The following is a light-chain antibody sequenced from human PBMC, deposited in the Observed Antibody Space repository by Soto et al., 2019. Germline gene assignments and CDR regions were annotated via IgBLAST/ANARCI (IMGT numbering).Light chain of an antibody. V-gene: IGKV1-9*01. J-gene: IGKJ5*01. Sequence: IQLTQSPSSLSASVGDRVTITCQASQDIAIYLAWYQQKPGEAPKLMIYAASTLYGGVPSRFRGSGSGTEFTLTISSLQPDDVASYYCQQYDSSPITFGQGTRLEIK. CDR3: QQYDSSPIT. CDR2: AAS. CDR1: QDIAIY.